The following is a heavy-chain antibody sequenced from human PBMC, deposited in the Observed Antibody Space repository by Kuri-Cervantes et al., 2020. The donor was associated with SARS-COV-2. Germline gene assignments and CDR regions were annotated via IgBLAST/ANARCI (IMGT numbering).Heavy chain of an antibody. Sequence: KVSCKGSGYSFTSYWIGWVRQMPGKGLEWMGIIYPGDSDTRYSPSFQGQVTISADKSISTAYLQWSSLKASDTAMYYCARHMAEWGATIEDFVNWFDPWGQGTLVTVSS. CDR1: GYSFTSYW. CDR2: IYPGDSDT. D-gene: IGHD5-24*01. V-gene: IGHV5-51*01. CDR3: ARHMAEWGATIEDFVNWFDP. J-gene: IGHJ5*02.